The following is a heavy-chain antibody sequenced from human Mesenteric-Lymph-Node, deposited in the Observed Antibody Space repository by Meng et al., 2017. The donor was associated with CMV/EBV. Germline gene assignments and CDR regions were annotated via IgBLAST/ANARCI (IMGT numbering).Heavy chain of an antibody. D-gene: IGHD1-7*01. CDR2: IIPIFGTA. V-gene: IGHV1-69*06. CDR1: GGTFSSYA. CDR3: ASSRAGTTRFDY. J-gene: IGHJ4*02. Sequence: SVKVSCKASGGTFSSYAISWVRQAPGQGLEWMGGIIPIFGTANYAQKFQGRVTITADKSTSTAYMELSSLRSDDTAVYYCASSRAGTTRFDYWGQGTLVTVSS.